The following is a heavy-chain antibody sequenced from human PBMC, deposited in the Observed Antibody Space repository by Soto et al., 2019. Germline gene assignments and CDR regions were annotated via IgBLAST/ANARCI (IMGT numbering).Heavy chain of an antibody. V-gene: IGHV1-18*01. CDR3: GRWLQLRHLDY. J-gene: IGHJ4*02. Sequence: ASVKVSCKASGYTFTSYGIGWVRQAPGQGPEYMGWITVSNGNAYYGQSFQDRVTMTVDTSTTTAYMELRNLIPADTAVYYCGRWLQLRHLDYWGQGTLVTVSS. CDR1: GYTFTSYG. D-gene: IGHD5-12*01. CDR2: ITVSNGNA.